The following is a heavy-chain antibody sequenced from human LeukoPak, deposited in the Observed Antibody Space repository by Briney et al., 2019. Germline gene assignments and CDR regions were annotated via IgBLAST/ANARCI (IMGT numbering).Heavy chain of an antibody. CDR1: GGTFSSYA. J-gene: IGHJ3*02. Sequence: GASVKVSCKASGGTFSSYAISWVRQAPGQGLEWMGRIIPIFGTANYAQKFQGRVTITADKSTSTAYMELSSLRSEDTAVYYCARVAGWLRRSDRAFDIWGQGTMVTVSS. V-gene: IGHV1-69*06. CDR3: ARVAGWLRRSDRAFDI. CDR2: IIPIFGTA. D-gene: IGHD5-12*01.